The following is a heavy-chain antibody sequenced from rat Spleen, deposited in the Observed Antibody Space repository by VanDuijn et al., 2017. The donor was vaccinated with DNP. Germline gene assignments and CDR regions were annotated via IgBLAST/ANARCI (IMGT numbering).Heavy chain of an antibody. CDR3: ARWTRYFDY. J-gene: IGHJ2*01. CDR2: MSYSGSA. CDR1: DYSITSNY. D-gene: IGHD1-7*01. V-gene: IGHV3-1*01. Sequence: EVQLQESGPGLVKPSQSLSLTCSVTDYSITSNYWAWIRKFPGNKMEWMGYMSYSGSASYNPSLKSRLSITRDTSKNHFFLHLNSVTTEDTATYYCARWTRYFDYWGQGVMVTVSS.